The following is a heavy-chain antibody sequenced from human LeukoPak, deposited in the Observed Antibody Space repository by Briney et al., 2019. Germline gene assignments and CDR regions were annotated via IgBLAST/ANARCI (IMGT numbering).Heavy chain of an antibody. J-gene: IGHJ5*02. CDR1: GGSISSGDYY. CDR2: IYYSGST. D-gene: IGHD3-10*01. V-gene: IGHV4-30-4*01. CDR3: ARDRAPAPQYPSWFDP. Sequence: TSQTLSLTCTVSGGSISSGDYYWSWIRQPPGKGLEWIGYIYYSGSTYYNPSLKSRVTISVDTSKNQFSLKLSSVTAADTAMYYCARDRAPAPQYPSWFDPWGQGTLVTVSS.